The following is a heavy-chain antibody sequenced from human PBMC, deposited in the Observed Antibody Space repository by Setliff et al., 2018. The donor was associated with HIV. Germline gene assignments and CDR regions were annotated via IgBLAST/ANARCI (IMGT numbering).Heavy chain of an antibody. CDR3: ARTILRYFGWENPLPDAFDI. V-gene: IGHV1-18*04. J-gene: IGHJ3*02. D-gene: IGHD3-9*01. Sequence: GASVKVSCKTSGYTFTAYYIHWVRQAPGQGLEWMGWIGVYKGNTNYAQKVQGRVTMTKDTSTSTAYLEVRSLRSDDTAVYYCARTILRYFGWENPLPDAFDIWGQGTMVTVSS. CDR1: GYTFTAYY. CDR2: IGVYKGNT.